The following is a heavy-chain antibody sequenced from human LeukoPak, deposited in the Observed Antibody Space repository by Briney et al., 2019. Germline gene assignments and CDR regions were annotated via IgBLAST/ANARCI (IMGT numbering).Heavy chain of an antibody. CDR1: GGSFSGYY. Sequence: SSETLSLTCAVYGGSFSGYYWSWIRQPPGKGLEWIGEINHSGSTNYNPSLKSRVTISVDTSKNQFSLKLSSVTAADTAVYYCASIGRHGSGSYYNGHLYYFDYWGQGTLVTVSS. J-gene: IGHJ4*02. CDR3: ASIGRHGSGSYYNGHLYYFDY. V-gene: IGHV4-34*01. D-gene: IGHD3-10*01. CDR2: INHSGST.